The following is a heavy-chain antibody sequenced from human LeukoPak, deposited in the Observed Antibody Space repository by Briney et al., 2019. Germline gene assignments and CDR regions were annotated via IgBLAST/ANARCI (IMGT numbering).Heavy chain of an antibody. D-gene: IGHD2-21*02. Sequence: SAKVSCKASGGTFSSYAISWVRQAPGQGLEWMGRIIPILGIANYAQKFQGRVTITADKSTSTAYMELSSLRSEDTAVYYCARHIVVVTAPFDYWGQGTLVTVSS. J-gene: IGHJ4*02. CDR3: ARHIVVVTAPFDY. CDR1: GGTFSSYA. V-gene: IGHV1-69*04. CDR2: IIPILGIA.